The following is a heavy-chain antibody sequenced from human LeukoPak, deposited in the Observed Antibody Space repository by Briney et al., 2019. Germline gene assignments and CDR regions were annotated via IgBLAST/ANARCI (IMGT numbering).Heavy chain of an antibody. CDR3: ARGVEPLAANTLAY. CDR2: LYSDGNT. CDR1: GFTVITKD. D-gene: IGHD1-14*01. V-gene: IGHV3-53*01. Sequence: PGGSLRLSCAPSGFTVITKDMTWARQAPGRGLEWVSVLYSDGNTKYADSVQGRFTISRDNSKNTLYLEMNSLSPDDTAVYYCARGVEPLAANTLAYWGQGTLVTVSS. J-gene: IGHJ4*02.